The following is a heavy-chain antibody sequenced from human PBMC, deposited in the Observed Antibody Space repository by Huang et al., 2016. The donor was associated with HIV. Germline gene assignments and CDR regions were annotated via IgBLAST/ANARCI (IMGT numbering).Heavy chain of an antibody. CDR3: ATSRYDGSTSYHNEYFQH. CDR2: KAYDETYK. V-gene: IGHV3-30*03. D-gene: IGHD3-22*01. J-gene: IGHJ1*01. CDR1: GFPLRNVD. Sequence: QLQLVESGGGVVQPGRSLRLSCAASGFPLRNVDTHWVRQAPVKGLECLDIKAYDETYKDYADSVKGRFTISRDNAKNMLYLQMNSLTAEDTAVYYCATSRYDGSTSYHNEYFQHWGQGTLVTVSP.